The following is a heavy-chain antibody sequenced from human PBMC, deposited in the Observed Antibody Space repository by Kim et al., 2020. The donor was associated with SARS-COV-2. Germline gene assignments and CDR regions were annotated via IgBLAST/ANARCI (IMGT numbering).Heavy chain of an antibody. CDR2: ISAYNGNT. Sequence: ASVKVSCKASGYTFTSYGISWVRQAPGQGLEWMGWISAYNGNTNYAQKLQGRVTMTTDTSTSTAYMELRSLRSDDTAVYYCARSDYDYIWGSYRYPHFDYWAQGTLVTVSS. CDR1: GYTFTSYG. D-gene: IGHD3-16*02. J-gene: IGHJ4*02. V-gene: IGHV1-18*01. CDR3: ARSDYDYIWGSYRYPHFDY.